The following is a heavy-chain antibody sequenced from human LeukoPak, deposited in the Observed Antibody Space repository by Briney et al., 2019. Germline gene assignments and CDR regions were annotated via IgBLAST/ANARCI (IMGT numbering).Heavy chain of an antibody. V-gene: IGHV3-30*02. J-gene: IGHJ4*02. D-gene: IGHD1-26*01. CDR2: IQYDGSYN. Sequence: GGSLRLSCEASAFSFSTYGMHWVRQAPGKGLEWVAFIQYDGSYNMYADSVKGRFTISRDNSNNMLYLQMNSLRTVDTAVYFCAKDFRVGARSFDYWGQGTLVTVSS. CDR3: AKDFRVGARSFDY. CDR1: AFSFSTYG.